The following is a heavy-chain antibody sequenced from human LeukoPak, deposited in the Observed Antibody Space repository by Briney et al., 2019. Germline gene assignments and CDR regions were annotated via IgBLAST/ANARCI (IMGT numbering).Heavy chain of an antibody. D-gene: IGHD3-16*01. CDR1: GFAFSNYS. CDR2: ITSDSNLI. J-gene: IGHJ4*02. V-gene: IGHV3-21*06. Sequence: GGSLRLSCAASGFAFSNYSKNWVRQAPGKGLEWISAITSDSNLIYYADSMRGRITISRDNAENSVYLQMNGMRAEDTAIYYCASGEATVWGFWGQGALVIVSS. CDR3: ASGEATVWGF.